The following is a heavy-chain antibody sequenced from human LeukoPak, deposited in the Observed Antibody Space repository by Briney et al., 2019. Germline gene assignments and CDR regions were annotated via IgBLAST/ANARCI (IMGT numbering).Heavy chain of an antibody. Sequence: SVKVSCKASRGTFSSYAISWVRQAPGQGLERMGGIIPIFGTANYAQKFQGRVTITADESTSTAYMELSSLRSEDTAVYYCARDGATATAFDYWGQGTLVTVSS. V-gene: IGHV1-69*13. CDR1: RGTFSSYA. CDR2: IIPIFGTA. J-gene: IGHJ4*02. D-gene: IGHD4-17*01. CDR3: ARDGATATAFDY.